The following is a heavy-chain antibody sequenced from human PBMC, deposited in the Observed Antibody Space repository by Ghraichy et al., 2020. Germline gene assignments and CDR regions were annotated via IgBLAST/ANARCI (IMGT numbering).Heavy chain of an antibody. D-gene: IGHD4-11*01. CDR3: ARSDSNYGDS. Sequence: LSLTCAASGFTFSSYSMNWVRQAPGKGLEWVSSISSSSSYIYYADSVKGRFTISRDNAKNSLYLQMNSLRAEDTAVYYCARSDSNYGDSWGQGTLVTVSS. CDR1: GFTFSSYS. CDR2: ISSSSSYI. J-gene: IGHJ4*02. V-gene: IGHV3-21*01.